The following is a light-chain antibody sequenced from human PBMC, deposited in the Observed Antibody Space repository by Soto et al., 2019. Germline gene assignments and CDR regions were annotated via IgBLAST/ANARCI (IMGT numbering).Light chain of an antibody. Sequence: QSVLTQPASVSRSPGQSITISCTGTSSEVGGYNYVSWYQQHPGKAHKLMIYDVSDRPSGVSNRFSASKSGNTASLTISGLQAEDEADYYCCSYTSSSTPWVFGTGTKVTVL. CDR2: DVS. CDR1: SSEVGGYNY. J-gene: IGLJ1*01. CDR3: CSYTSSSTPWV. V-gene: IGLV2-14*03.